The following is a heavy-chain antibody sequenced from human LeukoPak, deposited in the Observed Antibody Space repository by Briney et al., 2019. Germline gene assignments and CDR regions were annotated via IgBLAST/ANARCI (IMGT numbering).Heavy chain of an antibody. V-gene: IGHV3-48*03. CDR3: AKDATAVVGTVYMDV. CDR2: ISNFGDII. CDR1: GFTFSNYE. Sequence: GGSLRLSCAASGFTFSNYEMNWVRQAPGKGLEWISHISNFGDIIHYADSVEGRFTISRDNAKNSLYLQMDSLRAEDTAVYYCAKDATAVVGTVYMDVWGKGTTVTVSS. D-gene: IGHD6-13*01. J-gene: IGHJ6*03.